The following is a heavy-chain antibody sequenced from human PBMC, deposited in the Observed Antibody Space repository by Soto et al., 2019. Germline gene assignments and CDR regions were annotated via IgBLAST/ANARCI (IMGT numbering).Heavy chain of an antibody. CDR2: IYYSGST. J-gene: IGHJ4*02. Sequence: PSETLSLTCTVSGGSISSYYWSWIRQPPGKGLEWIGYIYYSGSTNYNPSLKSRVTISVDTSKNQFSLKLSSVTAADTAVYYCARARRGYLAYWGQGTLVTVSS. CDR3: ARARRGYLAY. V-gene: IGHV4-59*01. CDR1: GGSISSYY.